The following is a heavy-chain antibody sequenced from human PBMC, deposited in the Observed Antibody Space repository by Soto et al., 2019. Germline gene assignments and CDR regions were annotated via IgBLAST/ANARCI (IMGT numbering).Heavy chain of an antibody. CDR2: IYYSGST. CDR3: ARGLPWSGMEYYYYMDV. J-gene: IGHJ6*03. D-gene: IGHD3-10*01. Sequence: SETLSLTCTVSGGSVSSGSYYWSWIRQPPGKRLEWIGYIYYSGSTNYNPSLKSRVTISVDTSKNQFSLKLSSVTAADTAVYYCARGLPWSGMEYYYYMDVWGKGTTVTVSS. CDR1: GGSVSSGSYY. V-gene: IGHV4-61*01.